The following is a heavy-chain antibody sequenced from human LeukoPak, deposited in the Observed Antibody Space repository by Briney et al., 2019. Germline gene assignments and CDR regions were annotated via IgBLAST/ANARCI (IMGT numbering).Heavy chain of an antibody. J-gene: IGHJ3*02. CDR2: INSDGSST. Sequence: PGGSLRLSCAASGFTFSSYWMHWVRQAPGKGLVWVSRINSDGSSTSYADSVKGRFTISRDNAKNTLYLQMNNLRDEDTAVYYCAKRPGISAAGTSPFDIWGQGTMITVSS. V-gene: IGHV3-74*01. CDR1: GFTFSSYW. D-gene: IGHD6-13*01. CDR3: AKRPGISAAGTSPFDI.